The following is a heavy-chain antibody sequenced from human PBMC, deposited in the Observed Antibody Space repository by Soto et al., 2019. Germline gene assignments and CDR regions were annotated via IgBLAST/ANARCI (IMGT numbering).Heavy chain of an antibody. Sequence: QVQLVQSGAEEKKPGASVKVSCKASGYTFTSYAMHWVRQAPGQRLEWMGWINAGNGNTKYSQKFQGRVTITSDTSASTAYMELSSLRSADTAVYYCARSIVVVTALDYLGQGTLVSVSS. V-gene: IGHV1-3*05. CDR3: ARSIVVVTALDY. J-gene: IGHJ4*02. D-gene: IGHD2-21*02. CDR2: INAGNGNT. CDR1: GYTFTSYA.